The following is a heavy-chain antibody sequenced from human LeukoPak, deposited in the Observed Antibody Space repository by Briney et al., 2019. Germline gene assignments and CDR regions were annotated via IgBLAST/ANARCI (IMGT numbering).Heavy chain of an antibody. CDR1: GFTFSSYG. V-gene: IGHV3-30*18. CDR2: ISYDGSNK. J-gene: IGHJ3*02. Sequence: GGSLRLSCAASGFTFSSYGMHWVRQAPGKGLEWVAVISYDGSNKYYADSVKGRFTISRDNSENTLYLQMSSLRAEDTAVYYCAKDWGRDGYSYDAFDIWGQGTMVTVSS. CDR3: AKDWGRDGYSYDAFDI. D-gene: IGHD5-24*01.